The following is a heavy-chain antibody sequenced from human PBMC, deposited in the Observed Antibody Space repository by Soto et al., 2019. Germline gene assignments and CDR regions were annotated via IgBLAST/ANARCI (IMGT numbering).Heavy chain of an antibody. J-gene: IGHJ6*02. D-gene: IGHD3-10*01. Sequence: PSETLSLTCTVSGGSISSYYWSWIRQPAGKGLEWIGRIYTSGSTNYNPSLKSRVTMSVDTSKNQFSLKLSSVTAADTAVYYCARGSSAMVPGGDYYYGMDVWGQGTTVTVYS. CDR1: GGSISSYY. CDR3: ARGSSAMVPGGDYYYGMDV. V-gene: IGHV4-4*07. CDR2: IYTSGST.